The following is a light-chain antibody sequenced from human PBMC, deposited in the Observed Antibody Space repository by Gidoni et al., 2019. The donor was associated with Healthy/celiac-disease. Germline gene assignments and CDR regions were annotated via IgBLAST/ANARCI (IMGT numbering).Light chain of an antibody. CDR1: KLGDKY. V-gene: IGLV3-1*01. J-gene: IGLJ2*01. Sequence: SYELTQPPSVSVSPGQPASITCSGDKLGDKYACWYQQKPGQSPVLVIYQDSKRPSGIPERFSGSNSGNTATLTISGTQAMDEADYYCQAWDSSTVCVVFGGGTKLTVL. CDR3: QAWDSSTVCVV. CDR2: QDS.